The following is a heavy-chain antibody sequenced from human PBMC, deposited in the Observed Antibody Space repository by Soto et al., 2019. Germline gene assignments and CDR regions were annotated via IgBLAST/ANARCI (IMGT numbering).Heavy chain of an antibody. J-gene: IGHJ6*02. D-gene: IGHD3-10*01. CDR1: GGTFSSYA. Sequence: VASVKVSCKASGGTFSSYAISWVRQAPGQGLEWMGGIIPIFGTANYAQKFQGRVTMTEDTSTDTAYMELSSLRSEDTAVYYCATGGPYGLYFYGMDVWGQGTAVTVSS. V-gene: IGHV1-69*06. CDR3: ATGGPYGLYFYGMDV. CDR2: IIPIFGTA.